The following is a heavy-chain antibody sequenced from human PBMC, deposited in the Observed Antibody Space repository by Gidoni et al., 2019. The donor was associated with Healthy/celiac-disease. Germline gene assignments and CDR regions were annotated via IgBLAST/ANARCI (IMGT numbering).Heavy chain of an antibody. J-gene: IGHJ6*02. D-gene: IGHD2-2*01. CDR3: ARGACSSTRCRITYYYYGMDV. CDR1: GGSFSGYD. V-gene: IGHV4-34*01. Sequence: QVQLEQWGAGRGKPSETLALTGAVDGGSFSGYDWSWIRQPPGKGLEWIGEINHSGSTNYNPSLKSRVTLSVDTSKNQFSLQLSSVTASDTAVYYCARGACSSTRCRITYYYYGMDVWGQGITVTVSS. CDR2: INHSGST.